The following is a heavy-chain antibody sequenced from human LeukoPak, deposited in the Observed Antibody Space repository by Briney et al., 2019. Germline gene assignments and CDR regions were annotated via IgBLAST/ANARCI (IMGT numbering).Heavy chain of an antibody. CDR3: ARVPFNPGGSYYYYGMDV. D-gene: IGHD1-26*01. V-gene: IGHV1-69*01. CDR2: IIPIFGTA. Sequence: GSSVKVSCKASGGTFSSYAISWVRQAPGQGLEWMGGIIPIFGTANYAQKFQGRVTITADESTSTAYMELSSLRSEDTAVYYCARVPFNPGGSYYYYGMDVWGQGTTVTVSS. J-gene: IGHJ6*02. CDR1: GGTFSSYA.